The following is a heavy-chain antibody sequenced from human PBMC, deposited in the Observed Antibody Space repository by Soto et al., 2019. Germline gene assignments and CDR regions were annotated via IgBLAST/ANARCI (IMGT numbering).Heavy chain of an antibody. V-gene: IGHV4-30-4*01. J-gene: IGHJ4*02. D-gene: IGHD3-22*01. CDR1: GGSISSGDYY. CDR2: INYSGST. CDR3: ARAYYDSSGYPKYYFDY. Sequence: SETLSLTCTVSGGSISSGDYYWSWIRQPPGKGLEWIGYINYSGSTYYNPSLKSRVTISVDTSKNQFSLKLSSVTAADTAVYYCARAYYDSSGYPKYYFDYWGQGTLVTVSS.